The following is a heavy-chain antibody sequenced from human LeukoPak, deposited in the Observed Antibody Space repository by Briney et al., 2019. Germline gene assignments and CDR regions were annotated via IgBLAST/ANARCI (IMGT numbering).Heavy chain of an antibody. Sequence: YADSVKGRFTISRDNSKNTLYLQMNSLRAEDTAVYYCAKVIAEAGRGGLDYWGQGTLVTVSS. D-gene: IGHD6-19*01. CDR3: AKVIAEAGRGGLDY. J-gene: IGHJ4*02. V-gene: IGHV3-23*01.